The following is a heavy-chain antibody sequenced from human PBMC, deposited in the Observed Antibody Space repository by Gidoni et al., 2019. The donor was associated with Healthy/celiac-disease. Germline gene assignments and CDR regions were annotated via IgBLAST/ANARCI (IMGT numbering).Heavy chain of an antibody. J-gene: IGHJ4*02. CDR1: GGSFSGYY. D-gene: IGHD6-13*01. CDR2: INHSGST. Sequence: QVQLQQWGAGLWKPSETLSLTCAVYGGSFSGYYWSWIRQPPGKGLEWIGEINHSGSTNYNPSLKSRVTISVDTSKNQFSLKLSSVTAADTAVYYCARDRRRQQLASSFDYWGQGTLVTVSS. V-gene: IGHV4-34*01. CDR3: ARDRRRQQLASSFDY.